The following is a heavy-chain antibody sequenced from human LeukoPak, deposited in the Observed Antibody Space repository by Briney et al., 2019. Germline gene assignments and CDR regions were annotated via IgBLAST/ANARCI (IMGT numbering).Heavy chain of an antibody. CDR3: ARERYSSGWCVNKGKTFEDY. D-gene: IGHD6-19*01. Sequence: ASVKVSCKASGYTFTSYYMHWVRQAPGQGLEWMGIINPSGGSTSYAQKFQGRVTMTRDTSTSTVYMELSSLRSEDTAVYYCARERYSSGWCVNKGKTFEDYWGQGTLVTVSS. CDR1: GYTFTSYY. J-gene: IGHJ4*02. CDR2: INPSGGST. V-gene: IGHV1-46*01.